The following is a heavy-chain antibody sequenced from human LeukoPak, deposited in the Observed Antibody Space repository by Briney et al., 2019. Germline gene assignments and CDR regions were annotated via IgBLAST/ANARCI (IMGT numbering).Heavy chain of an antibody. V-gene: IGHV1-2*02. CDR3: ARDPPGVRYGRPIFDF. CDR1: GYTFTGYY. J-gene: IGHJ4*02. Sequence: ASVKVSCKASGYTFTGYYMHWVRQAPGQGLEWMGWINPNSGGTNYAQKFQGRVTITRDKSISTAYMELYSLRSDDTAVYYCARDPPGVRYGRPIFDFWGQGTLVTVSS. CDR2: INPNSGGT. D-gene: IGHD2-8*01.